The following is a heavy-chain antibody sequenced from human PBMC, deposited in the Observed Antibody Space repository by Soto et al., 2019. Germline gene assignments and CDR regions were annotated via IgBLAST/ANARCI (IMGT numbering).Heavy chain of an antibody. CDR1: GYTFTNYG. V-gene: IGHV1-18*04. Sequence: QVQLVQSGGEVKKPGASVKVSCKASGYTFTNYGISWVRQAPGQGLEWLGWISTYNSNTNSAPRLQGRLTMTTDTSTSKAYMELRSLTSDGPAVYYCARDERDSCSGGDCFYFDYWGQGTLVTVSS. J-gene: IGHJ4*02. D-gene: IGHD2-21*02. CDR3: ARDERDSCSGGDCFYFDY. CDR2: ISTYNSNT.